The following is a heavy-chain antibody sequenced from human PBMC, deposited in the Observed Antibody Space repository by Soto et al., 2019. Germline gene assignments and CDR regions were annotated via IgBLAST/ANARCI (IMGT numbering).Heavy chain of an antibody. Sequence: QITLKESSPTLVKPTQTLTLTCTFSGFSLSTSGVGVGWIRQPPGKALECLALIYWDGDKRYSPSLKSRLTITKDTSKNQVGLTMTNMDPVDTATYYCAHSGGSSSWYSHYMDVWGKGTTVTVSS. V-gene: IGHV2-5*02. CDR2: IYWDGDK. J-gene: IGHJ6*03. CDR3: AHSGGSSSWYSHYMDV. D-gene: IGHD6-13*01. CDR1: GFSLSTSGVG.